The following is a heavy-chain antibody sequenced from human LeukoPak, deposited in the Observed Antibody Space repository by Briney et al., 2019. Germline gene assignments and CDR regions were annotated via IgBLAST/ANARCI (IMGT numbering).Heavy chain of an antibody. CDR2: ISYDGSNE. V-gene: IGHV3-30-3*02. D-gene: IGHD4-17*01. CDR1: GFTFSSYA. J-gene: IGHJ5*02. Sequence: GGSLRLSCAASGFTFSSYALYWVRQAPGKGLEWVADISYDGSNEYYADSVKGRFTISRDNSKNTLSLQMNSLRPDDTAVYYCAKFSYGDYVAWGQGTLVIVSS. CDR3: AKFSYGDYVA.